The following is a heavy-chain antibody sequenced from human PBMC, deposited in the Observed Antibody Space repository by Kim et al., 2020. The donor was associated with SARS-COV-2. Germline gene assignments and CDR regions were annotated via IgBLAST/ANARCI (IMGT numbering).Heavy chain of an antibody. CDR1: GGSISSSSYY. CDR2: IYYSGST. Sequence: SETLSLTCTVSGGSISSSSYYWGWIRQPPGKGLEWIGSIYYSGSTYYNPSLKSRVTISVDTSKNQFSLKLSSVTAADTAVYYCANLVLWFGELSSYYYGMDVWGQGTTVTVSS. D-gene: IGHD3-10*01. V-gene: IGHV4-39*07. J-gene: IGHJ6*02. CDR3: ANLVLWFGELSSYYYGMDV.